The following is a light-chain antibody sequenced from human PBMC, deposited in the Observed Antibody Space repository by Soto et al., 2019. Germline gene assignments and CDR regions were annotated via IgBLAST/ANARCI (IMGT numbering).Light chain of an antibody. V-gene: IGKV2-30*01. Sequence: EVVMTQSPLSLPVTLGQPASISCKSTQGLVYSDGNIYLNWFHQRPGQSPRRLLHKISDRASGVPDRFSGSGSGTDFTLEISRVEAEDVGIYYCMQGTHWPFTFGQGTKLEIK. J-gene: IGKJ2*01. CDR1: QGLVYSDGNIY. CDR2: KIS. CDR3: MQGTHWPFT.